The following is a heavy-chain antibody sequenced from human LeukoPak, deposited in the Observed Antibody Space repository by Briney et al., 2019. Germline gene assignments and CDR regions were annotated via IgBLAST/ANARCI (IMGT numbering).Heavy chain of an antibody. CDR1: GGTFSSYA. D-gene: IGHD3-22*01. Sequence: GSSVKVSCKASGGTFSSYAISWVRQAPGQGLEWMGGIIPIFGTANYAQKFQGRVTITADESTSTAYMELSSLRSEDTAVYYCARDKGINYYDSSGYYPRLFDYWGQGTLVTVSS. CDR2: IIPIFGTA. CDR3: ARDKGINYYDSSGYYPRLFDY. V-gene: IGHV1-69*01. J-gene: IGHJ4*02.